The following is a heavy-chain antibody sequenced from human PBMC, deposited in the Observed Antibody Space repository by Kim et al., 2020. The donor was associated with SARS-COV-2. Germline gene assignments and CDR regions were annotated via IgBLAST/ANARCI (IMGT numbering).Heavy chain of an antibody. V-gene: IGHV3-23*01. CDR1: GFTFSRYA. J-gene: IGHJ5*02. Sequence: GGSLRLSCAASGFTFSRYAMSWVRQAPGKGLEWVSSISDSGGSTYYADSVKGRFTISRDNSKNTLFLQMISLRADDTAVYHCAQDRGSGWAWGTSWFDPWGQGTLVTVSS. CDR3: AQDRGSGWAWGTSWFDP. D-gene: IGHD6-19*01. CDR2: ISDSGGST.